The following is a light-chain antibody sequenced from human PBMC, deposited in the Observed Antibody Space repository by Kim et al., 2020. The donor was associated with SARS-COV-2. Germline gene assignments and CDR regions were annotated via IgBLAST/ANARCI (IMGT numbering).Light chain of an antibody. CDR2: EAS. CDR1: EDINDS. J-gene: IGKJ4*01. V-gene: IGKV1-33*01. CDR3: QQYGDLPLT. Sequence: AYVGDRVTFTCQASEDINDSLKWFQQRPGKAPHLVIYEASFLESGVPSRFSGSGSGTNFNLTISSLQPEDIATYYCQQYGDLPLTFGGGTKVDIK.